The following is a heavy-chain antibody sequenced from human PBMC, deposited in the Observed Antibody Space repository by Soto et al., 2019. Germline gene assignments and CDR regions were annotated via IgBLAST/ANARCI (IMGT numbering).Heavy chain of an antibody. CDR2: ISWNSGSI. Sequence: GGALRPSLAAPGFTFDDFAMPWVRQAPGKDLEWVSGISWNSGSIGYADSVKGRFTISRDNAKDSLYLQMNSLRAEDTALYYCAKDMTEYSYGSSAFGYWGQGTRVTVSS. CDR1: GFTFDDFA. J-gene: IGHJ4*02. CDR3: AKDMTEYSYGSSAFGY. D-gene: IGHD5-18*01. V-gene: IGHV3-9*01.